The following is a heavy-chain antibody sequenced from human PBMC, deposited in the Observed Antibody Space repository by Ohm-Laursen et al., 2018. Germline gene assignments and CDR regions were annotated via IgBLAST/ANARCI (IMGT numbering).Heavy chain of an antibody. CDR1: GFSFNNYA. J-gene: IGHJ4*02. CDR2: IGYTGNT. Sequence: GSLRLSCTASGFSFNNYAMNWVRQAPGKGLEWVSTIGYTGNTYYIDSVRGRFAISRDNSQKTVYLQMNSLSADDTALYYCAKDASASSAYSFHDWGRGTLVIVSS. D-gene: IGHD3-22*01. V-gene: IGHV3-23*01. CDR3: AKDASASSAYSFHD.